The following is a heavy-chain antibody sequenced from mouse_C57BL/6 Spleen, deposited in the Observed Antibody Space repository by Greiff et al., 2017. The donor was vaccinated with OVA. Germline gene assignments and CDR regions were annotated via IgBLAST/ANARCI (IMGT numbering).Heavy chain of an antibody. J-gene: IGHJ2*01. CDR2: ISSGGDYI. CDR1: GFTFSSYA. CDR3: TRAPRDGYYPYYFDY. Sequence: EVQVVESGAGLVKPGGSLKLSCAASGFTFSSYAMSWVRQTPEKRLEWVAYISSGGDYIYYAATVKGRFTFSSDTARTTLYLQMGSLKSEDTAMYYGTRAPRDGYYPYYFDYWGQGTTLTVSS. D-gene: IGHD2-3*01. V-gene: IGHV5-9-1*02.